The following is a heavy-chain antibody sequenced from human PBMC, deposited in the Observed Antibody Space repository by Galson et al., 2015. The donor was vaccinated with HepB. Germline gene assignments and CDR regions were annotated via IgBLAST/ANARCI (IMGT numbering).Heavy chain of an antibody. CDR1: GFTFSSYA. D-gene: IGHD2-2*01. CDR3: ARDGEYIVPAAMEDWYFDL. Sequence: SLRLSCAASGFTFSSYAMSWVRQAPGKGLEWVSAISGSGGSTYYADSVKGRFTISRDNSKNTLYLQMNSLRDEDTAVYYCARDGEYIVPAAMEDWYFDLWGRGTLVTVPS. V-gene: IGHV3-23*01. CDR2: ISGSGGST. J-gene: IGHJ2*01.